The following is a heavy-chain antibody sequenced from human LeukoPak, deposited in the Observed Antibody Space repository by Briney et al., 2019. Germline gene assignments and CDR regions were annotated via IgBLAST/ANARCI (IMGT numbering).Heavy chain of an antibody. Sequence: SETLSLTCTVSGGSVSSGSYYWSWIRQPPGKGLEWIGYIYYSGSTNYNPSLKSRVTISVDTSKNQFSLKLSSVTAADTAVYYCARVSLDIDYWGQGTLAAVSS. CDR3: ARVSLDIDY. CDR2: IYYSGST. V-gene: IGHV4-61*01. J-gene: IGHJ4*02. D-gene: IGHD5-12*01. CDR1: GGSVSSGSYY.